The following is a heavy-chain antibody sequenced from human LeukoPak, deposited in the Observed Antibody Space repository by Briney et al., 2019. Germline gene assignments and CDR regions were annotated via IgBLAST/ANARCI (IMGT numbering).Heavy chain of an antibody. CDR3: ARGILLWFGELLYEAEYFQH. CDR2: INPNSGGT. D-gene: IGHD3-10*01. CDR1: GYTFTGYY. V-gene: IGHV1-2*02. Sequence: GASVKVSCKASGYTFTGYYMHWVRQAPGQGLEWMGWINPNSGGTNYAQKFQGRVTMTRDTSISTAYMELSRLRSDDTAVYYCARGILLWFGELLYEAEYFQHWGQGTLVTVSS. J-gene: IGHJ1*01.